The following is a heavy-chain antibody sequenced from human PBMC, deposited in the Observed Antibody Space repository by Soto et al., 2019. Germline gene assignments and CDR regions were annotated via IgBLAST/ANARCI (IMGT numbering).Heavy chain of an antibody. CDR1: GFSLSGYG. V-gene: IGHV3-33*01. D-gene: IGHD5-18*01. J-gene: IGHJ5*02. CDR3: ARDVDTTSHFNRFDP. Sequence: QVQLVESGGGVIQPGRSLRLSCEVSGFSLSGYGIHWVRQAPGKGLEWVAVIWYDGIRKNYEDSVRGRFTVSRDSSKDMVYLQMDSLKVEDTALYYCARDVDTTSHFNRFDPWCQGVMVSVSS. CDR2: IWYDGIRK.